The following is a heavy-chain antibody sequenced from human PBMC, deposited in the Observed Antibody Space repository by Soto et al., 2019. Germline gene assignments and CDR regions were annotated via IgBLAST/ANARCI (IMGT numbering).Heavy chain of an antibody. J-gene: IGHJ6*02. V-gene: IGHV1-18*01. CDR2: VSGYNGNT. CDR3: ARFGSASYYYYGVDV. D-gene: IGHD3-10*01. Sequence: QVQLVQSEPEVRKPGASVKVSCKASGYIFTNYDITWVRQAPGQGLEWMGWVSGYNGNTKYAQKFQDRVTMTTDTSTSTVYMDLRSLRSDDTAVSYCARFGSASYYYYGVDVWGQGTTVSVSS. CDR1: GYIFTNYD.